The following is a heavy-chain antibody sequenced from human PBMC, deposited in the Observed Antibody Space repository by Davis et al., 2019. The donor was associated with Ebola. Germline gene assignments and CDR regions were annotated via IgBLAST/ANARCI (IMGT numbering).Heavy chain of an antibody. J-gene: IGHJ6*02. CDR1: GGSISSYY. CDR2: FYYSGST. V-gene: IGHV4-59*08. CDR3: ARSPLPFYYYGMDV. Sequence: SETLSLTCTVSGGSISSYYWSWIRQPPGKGLEWIGYFYYSGSTNYSPSLKSRVTISVDTSKHHFSLKLSSVTAADTAVYYCARSPLPFYYYGMDVWGQGTTVTVSS.